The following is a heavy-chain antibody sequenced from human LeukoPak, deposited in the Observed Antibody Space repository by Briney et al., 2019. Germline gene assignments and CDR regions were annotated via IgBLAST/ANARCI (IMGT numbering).Heavy chain of an antibody. Sequence: SVKVSCKASGGTFSSYAISWVRQAPGQGLEWMGGIIPIFGTANCAQKFQGRVTITADESTSTAFMELSSLRSEDTAVYYCARGRRAVAGTMHYWGQGTLVTVSS. V-gene: IGHV1-69*01. J-gene: IGHJ4*02. CDR3: ARGRRAVAGTMHY. CDR1: GGTFSSYA. D-gene: IGHD6-19*01. CDR2: IIPIFGTA.